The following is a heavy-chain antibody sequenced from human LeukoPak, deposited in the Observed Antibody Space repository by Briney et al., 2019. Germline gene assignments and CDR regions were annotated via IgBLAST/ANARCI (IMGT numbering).Heavy chain of an antibody. V-gene: IGHV1-2*02. D-gene: IGHD1-7*01. CDR2: INPNSGGT. CDR1: GYTFTGYY. J-gene: IGHJ3*02. Sequence: ASVKVSCKASGYTFTGYYMHWVRQAPGQGLEWMGWINPNSGGTNYAQKFQGRVTMTRDTSISTAYMELSRLRSDDTAEYYCARGNWNYDDAFDIWGQGTMVTVSS. CDR3: ARGNWNYDDAFDI.